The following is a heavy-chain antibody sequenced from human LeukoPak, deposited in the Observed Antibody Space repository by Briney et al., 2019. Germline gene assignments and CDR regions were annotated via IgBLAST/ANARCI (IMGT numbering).Heavy chain of an antibody. CDR2: ISGSGGST. CDR1: GFTFSSYA. J-gene: IGHJ4*02. V-gene: IGHV3-23*01. D-gene: IGHD3-9*01. Sequence: GGSLRLSCAASGFTFSSYAMSWVRQAPGRGLEWVSGISGSGGSTYYADSVKGRFTISRDNSKNTLYLQVNSLRAEDTAVYYCAKVGPSYDILTLYSYYFDYWGQGTLVTVSS. CDR3: AKVGPSYDILTLYSYYFDY.